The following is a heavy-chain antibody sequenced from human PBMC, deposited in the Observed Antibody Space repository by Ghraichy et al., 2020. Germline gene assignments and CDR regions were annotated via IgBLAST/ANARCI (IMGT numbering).Heavy chain of an antibody. J-gene: IGHJ4*02. CDR3: ARGGRGYSYGYRGDDSDY. CDR2: INHSGST. V-gene: IGHV4-34*01. Sequence: SETLSLTCAVYGGSFSGYYWSWIRQPPGKGLEWIGEINHSGSTNYNPSLKSRVTISVDTSKNQFSLKLSSVTAADTAVYYCARGGRGYSYGYRGDDSDYWGQGTLVTVSS. CDR1: GGSFSGYY. D-gene: IGHD5-18*01.